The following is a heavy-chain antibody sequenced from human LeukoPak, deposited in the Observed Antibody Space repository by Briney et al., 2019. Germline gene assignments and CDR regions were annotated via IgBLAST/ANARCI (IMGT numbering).Heavy chain of an antibody. V-gene: IGHV3-33*01. CDR3: AGAAITMMLEYFQH. Sequence: GGSLRLSCAASGFTFSSYGMHWVCQAPGKGLEWVAVIWYDGSNKYYADSVKGRFTISRDNAKNSLYLQMNSLRAEDTAVYYCAGAAITMMLEYFQHWGQGTLVTVSS. CDR2: IWYDGSNK. J-gene: IGHJ1*01. D-gene: IGHD3-22*01. CDR1: GFTFSSYG.